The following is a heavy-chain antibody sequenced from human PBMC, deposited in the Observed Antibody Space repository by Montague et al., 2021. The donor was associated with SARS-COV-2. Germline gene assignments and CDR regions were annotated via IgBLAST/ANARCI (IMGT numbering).Heavy chain of an antibody. Sequence: SETLSLTCSVSGGSFSSGDSYWGWLRQAPGKGLEWIGDLHYAGSAXYNPSVRSRVIISADTSKNQFSLKLNSVTAADTAVYYCVATYNGNWYYFDYWGQGTLVTVSS. CDR3: VATYNGNWYYFDY. CDR1: GGSFSSGDSY. CDR2: LHYAGSA. V-gene: IGHV4-39*01. J-gene: IGHJ4*02. D-gene: IGHD6-13*01.